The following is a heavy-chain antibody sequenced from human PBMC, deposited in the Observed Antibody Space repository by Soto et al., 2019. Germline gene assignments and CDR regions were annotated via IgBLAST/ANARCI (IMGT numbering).Heavy chain of an antibody. Sequence: EVQLLESGGGLVQTGGSLRLSCAASEFTFSSYSMIWVRQAPGKGLEWVSGVNGGGGITYYAESVKGRFTISRDKSKNALYLHRNSLRAEDTAVFYGARGHFGVTMDVWGQGTTVTVSS. J-gene: IGHJ6*02. V-gene: IGHV3-23*01. CDR2: VNGGGGIT. CDR3: ARGHFGVTMDV. CDR1: EFTFSSYS. D-gene: IGHD3-3*01.